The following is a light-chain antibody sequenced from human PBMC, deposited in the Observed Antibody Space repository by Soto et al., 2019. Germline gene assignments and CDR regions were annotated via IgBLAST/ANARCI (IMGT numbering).Light chain of an antibody. J-gene: IGLJ1*01. CDR2: EVS. CDR3: SSYTTSSTLV. CDR1: SSDVGGYKY. V-gene: IGLV2-14*01. Sequence: QSALTQPASVSGSPGQSITVSCTGTSSDVGGYKYVSWYQHYPGRAPKLMIYEVSNRPSGVSHRFSGSKSGNAASLTISGLQPEDEADYYCSSYTTSSTLVFGTGTKVTVL.